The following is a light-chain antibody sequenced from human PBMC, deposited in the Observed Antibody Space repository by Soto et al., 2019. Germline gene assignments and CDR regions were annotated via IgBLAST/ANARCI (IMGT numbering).Light chain of an antibody. V-gene: IGKV3-20*01. CDR3: PQYGRSLL. CDR2: GAS. CDR1: RSVSSSY. J-gene: IGKJ4*01. Sequence: EIVLTQSPGTLSLSPGERATLSCRASRSVSSSYLAWYQQKPGQAPRLLIYGASSRVTGIPDRFSGSGSGTLFTITIGPVELEDFAGYYCPQYGRSLLFGGGTKVEIK.